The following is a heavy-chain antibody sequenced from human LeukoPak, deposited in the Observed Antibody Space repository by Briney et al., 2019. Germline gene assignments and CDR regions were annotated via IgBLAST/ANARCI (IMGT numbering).Heavy chain of an antibody. D-gene: IGHD6-19*01. V-gene: IGHV4-59*01. CDR2: IYYSGST. CDR1: GGSISSYY. CDR3: ARGGYSSGLLDY. Sequence: SETLSLTCTVSGGSISSYYWSWIRQPPGKGLEWIGYIYYSGSTNYNPSLKSRVTISVDTSKNQFSLKLSSVTAADTAVYYCARGGYSSGLLDYWGQGTLVTVSS. J-gene: IGHJ4*02.